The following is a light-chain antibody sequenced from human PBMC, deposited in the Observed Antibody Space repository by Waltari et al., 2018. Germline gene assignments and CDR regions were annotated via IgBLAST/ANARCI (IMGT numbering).Light chain of an antibody. V-gene: IGKV1-5*03. Sequence: DIQMTQSPSTLSAFVGDRVTITCRASQGVDTWLAWYQQKPGKAPKLLISQASNLRSGVPSRFSGSGFGTEFTLTISSLQPDDVATYYCQHYVSYSVAFGGGTKVELK. J-gene: IGKJ4*01. CDR1: QGVDTW. CDR2: QAS. CDR3: QHYVSYSVA.